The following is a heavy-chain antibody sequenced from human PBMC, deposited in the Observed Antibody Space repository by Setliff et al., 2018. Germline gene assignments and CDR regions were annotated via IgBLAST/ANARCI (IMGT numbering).Heavy chain of an antibody. J-gene: IGHJ4*02. D-gene: IGHD6-13*01. CDR3: AKEKGSSSWYRVYYFDY. Sequence: GGSLRLSCAASGFTFSRYTINWVRQAPGKGLEWVSSISSSSSYIYYADSVKGRFTISRDNAKNSLYLQMNSLRAEDTAVYYCAKEKGSSSWYRVYYFDYWGQGTLVTVSS. CDR1: GFTFSRYT. V-gene: IGHV3-21*04. CDR2: ISSSSSYI.